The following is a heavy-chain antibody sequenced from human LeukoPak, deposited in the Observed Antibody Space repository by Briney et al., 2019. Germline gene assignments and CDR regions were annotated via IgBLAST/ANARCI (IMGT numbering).Heavy chain of an antibody. D-gene: IGHD3-10*01. V-gene: IGHV4-59*01. CDR3: ARSHGSGSYYNLNDY. Sequence: SETLSLTCTVSGGSISNYYWSWIRQPPGKGLEWIGYIYYSGSTNYNPSLRSRVAISVDTSKNQFSLKLSSVTAADTAVYYCARSHGSGSYYNLNDYWGQGTLVTVSS. J-gene: IGHJ4*02. CDR2: IYYSGST. CDR1: GGSISNYY.